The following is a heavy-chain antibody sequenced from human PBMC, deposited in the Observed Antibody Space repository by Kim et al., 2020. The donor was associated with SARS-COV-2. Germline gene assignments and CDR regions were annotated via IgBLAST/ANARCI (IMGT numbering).Heavy chain of an antibody. CDR3: VKGAILDY. CDR2: DDST. Sequence: DDSTYYANSVRGRFTVARDSSRNTLYLQRKSLSADDTAIYYCVKGAILDYWGQGALVTVSS. J-gene: IGHJ4*02. V-gene: IGHV3-23*01.